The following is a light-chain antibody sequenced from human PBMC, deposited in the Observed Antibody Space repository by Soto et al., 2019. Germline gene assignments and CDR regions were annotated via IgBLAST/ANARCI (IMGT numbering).Light chain of an antibody. J-gene: IGKJ1*01. CDR3: QQRTNWPLT. Sequence: ELVMTRSPATLSVSPGESATLSYRASQSVSSYLAWYQQKAGQAPRLLIYDASNRATGIPARFSGSGSGTDFTLAISSLEPEDFAVYYCQQRTNWPLTFAQGTKVDIK. V-gene: IGKV3-11*01. CDR1: QSVSSY. CDR2: DAS.